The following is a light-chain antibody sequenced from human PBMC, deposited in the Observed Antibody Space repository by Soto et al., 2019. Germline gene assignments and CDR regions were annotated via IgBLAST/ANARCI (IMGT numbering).Light chain of an antibody. J-gene: IGKJ1*01. V-gene: IGKV3-20*01. CDR3: QQYGSSPWT. CDR1: QSVRSSY. CDR2: GAS. Sequence: EIVLTQSPGTLSLSPGERATLSCRASQSVRSSYLAWYQQKPGQAPRLLIDGASSRATGIPDRVSGSGSGTDFTLTISRLEPEDFAVYYCQQYGSSPWTFGHGTKVEI.